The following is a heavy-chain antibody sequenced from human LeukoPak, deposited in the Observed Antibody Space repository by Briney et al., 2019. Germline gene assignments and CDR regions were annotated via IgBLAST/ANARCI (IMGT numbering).Heavy chain of an antibody. CDR1: GGSFSGYY. V-gene: IGHV4-34*01. J-gene: IGHJ3*02. Sequence: PSETLSLTCALYGGSFSGYYLGWIRQPPGKGLEWIGEINHSGSTNYNPSLKSRVTISVDTSKNQFSLKLSSVTAADKAVYYCARGYTVTTFFPDPFDIWGQGTMVTVSS. CDR2: INHSGST. D-gene: IGHD4-17*01. CDR3: ARGYTVTTFFPDPFDI.